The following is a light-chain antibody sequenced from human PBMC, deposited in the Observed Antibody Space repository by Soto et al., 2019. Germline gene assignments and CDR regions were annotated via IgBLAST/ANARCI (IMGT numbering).Light chain of an antibody. CDR2: AAS. J-gene: IGKJ1*01. CDR1: QNIANDY. V-gene: IGKV3-20*01. Sequence: EVALTQSPGTLSLSPGARATLSCRASQNIANDYLTWSQHKPGQAPRVLIYAASTRATGIPDRFRGSGSGTAFPLTITRLGPEDFAVYYCQQDGSCPSTLGPGTKLEI. CDR3: QQDGSCPST.